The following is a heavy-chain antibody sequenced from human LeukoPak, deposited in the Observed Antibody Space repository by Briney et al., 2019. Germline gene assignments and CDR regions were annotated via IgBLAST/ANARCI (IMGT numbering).Heavy chain of an antibody. CDR2: TNHSGST. V-gene: IGHV4-34*01. D-gene: IGHD3-3*01. J-gene: IGHJ4*02. CDR1: GLTFSGYC. CDR3: ARGPHVLRFLEWSTGIDY. Sequence: PSETLSLTCAGYGLTFSGYCWSWIRHPQGKEREWIGRTNHSGSTNYNPSLKSRVTISVDTSKNQFSLKLSSVTAADTAVYYCARGPHVLRFLEWSTGIDYWGQGTLVTVSS.